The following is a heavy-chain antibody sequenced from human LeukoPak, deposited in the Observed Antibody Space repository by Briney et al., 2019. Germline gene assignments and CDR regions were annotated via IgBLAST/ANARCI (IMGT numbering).Heavy chain of an antibody. CDR3: AKDPGIPYYYYMDV. J-gene: IGHJ6*03. Sequence: PGGSLRLSCAASGFTFSSYGMHWVRQAPGKGLEWVAVIWYGGSNKYYADSVKGRFTISRDNSKNTLYLQMNSLRAEDTAVYYCAKDPGIPYYYYMDVWGKGTTVTVSS. V-gene: IGHV3-30*02. D-gene: IGHD3-10*01. CDR2: IWYGGSNK. CDR1: GFTFSSYG.